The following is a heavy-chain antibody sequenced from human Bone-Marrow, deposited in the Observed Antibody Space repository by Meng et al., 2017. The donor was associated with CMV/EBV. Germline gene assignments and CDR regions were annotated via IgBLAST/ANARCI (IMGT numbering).Heavy chain of an antibody. CDR1: GGSISSSIYY. Sequence: SETLSLTCTVSGGSISSSIYYWGWIRQPPGKGLEWIGSVYYSTSTYYNPSLKSRVTISVDTSKNQFSLKLPSMTAADTAVYYCARESLLSPVALDYWGQGTLVTVSS. V-gene: IGHV4-39*02. J-gene: IGHJ4*02. D-gene: IGHD4-23*01. CDR3: ARESLLSPVALDY. CDR2: VYYSTST.